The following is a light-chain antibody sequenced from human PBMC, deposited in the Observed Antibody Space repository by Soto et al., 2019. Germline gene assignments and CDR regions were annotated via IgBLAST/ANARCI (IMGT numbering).Light chain of an antibody. J-gene: IGKJ1*01. CDR1: QSVRSSF. V-gene: IGKV3-20*01. CDR3: QQYDSSPWT. Sequence: ESVLTQSPGTLSLSPGERATLSCRASQSVRSSFLAWYQLKPGQAPRLLIYGASSRATGIPDRFSGSGSGTDFTLTISRLEPEDFAVYYCQQYDSSPWTFGQGTKVDIK. CDR2: GAS.